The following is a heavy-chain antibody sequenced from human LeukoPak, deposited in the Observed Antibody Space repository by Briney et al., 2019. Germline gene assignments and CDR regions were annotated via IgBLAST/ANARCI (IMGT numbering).Heavy chain of an antibody. D-gene: IGHD5-24*01. CDR3: ARDLDLGVTRWLEPEFDH. CDR1: GFTFSSYA. J-gene: IGHJ4*02. CDR2: ISYDGSNK. Sequence: GRSLRLSCAASGFTFSSYAMHWVRQAPGKGLEWVAVISYDGSNKYYADSVKGRFTISRDNAKNSLYLQMNSLRAEDTAVYYCARDLDLGVTRWLEPEFDHWGQGTLVTVSS. V-gene: IGHV3-30*04.